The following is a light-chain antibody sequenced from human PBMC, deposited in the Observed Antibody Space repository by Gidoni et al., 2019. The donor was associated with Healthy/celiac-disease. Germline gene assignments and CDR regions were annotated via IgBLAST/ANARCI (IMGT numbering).Light chain of an antibody. CDR1: QSISSY. J-gene: IGKJ1*01. Sequence: DIQMTQSPSSLSASVGDRVTSTCRTSQSISSYLNWYQQKPWKAHKLLIYAASSLQSGVPSRFSGSGSGTDFTLTISSLQPEDFATYYCQQSYSTPQRTFGQGTKVEIK. V-gene: IGKV1-39*01. CDR2: AAS. CDR3: QQSYSTPQRT.